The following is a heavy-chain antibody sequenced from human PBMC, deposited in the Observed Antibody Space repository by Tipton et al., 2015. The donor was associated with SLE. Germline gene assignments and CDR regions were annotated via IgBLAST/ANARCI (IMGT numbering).Heavy chain of an antibody. J-gene: IGHJ3*02. CDR2: IYYSGST. Sequence: TLSLTCTVSGGSISRRSHYWGWIRQPPGKGLEWIGSIYYSGSTYYNSSLKSRVTISVDTSKNQFSLKLSSVTAADTAVYYCARQPADVDDGFDIWGQGTMVTVSS. CDR1: GGSISRRSHY. D-gene: IGHD6-6*01. V-gene: IGHV4-39*01. CDR3: ARQPADVDDGFDI.